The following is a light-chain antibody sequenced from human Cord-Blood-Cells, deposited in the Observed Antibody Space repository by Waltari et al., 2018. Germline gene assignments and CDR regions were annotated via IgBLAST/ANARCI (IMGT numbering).Light chain of an antibody. V-gene: IGLV3-1*01. CDR3: QAWDSSTVV. CDR2: QDS. J-gene: IGLJ2*01. CDR1: KSGDKY. Sequence: SYELTPPPSVSVSPGQTASLTCSGDKSGDKYACWYQQKPGQSPVLVIYQDSKRPPGIPERFSGSNAGNTATLTISGTQAMDEADYYCQAWDSSTVVFGGGTKLTVL.